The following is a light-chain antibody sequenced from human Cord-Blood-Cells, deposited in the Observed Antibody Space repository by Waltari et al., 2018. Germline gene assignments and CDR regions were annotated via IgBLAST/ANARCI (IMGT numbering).Light chain of an antibody. CDR1: SSDVGGYNY. Sequence: QSALTQPASVSGSPGQSITISCTGTSSDVGGYNYVSWYQQHPGQAPKPMIYEVSKRPSGVSNRFSGSKSGNTASLTISGLQAEDEADYYCSSYTSSSTYVFGTGTKVTVL. J-gene: IGLJ1*01. CDR2: EVS. CDR3: SSYTSSSTYV. V-gene: IGLV2-14*01.